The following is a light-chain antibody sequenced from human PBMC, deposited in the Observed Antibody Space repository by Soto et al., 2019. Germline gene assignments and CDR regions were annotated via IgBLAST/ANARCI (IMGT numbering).Light chain of an antibody. V-gene: IGKV1-12*01. J-gene: IGKJ2*01. CDR1: QGIYSR. CDR3: QQYTNWPPFT. CDR2: ATS. Sequence: DIQMTQSPSSVSASVGDTVTITCRASQGIYSRLAWYQQKPGKAPELLIYATSTLQNGVPSRFSGSGFGTKYTLTITSLQSEDFALYYCQQYTNWPPFTFGQGTRLEIK.